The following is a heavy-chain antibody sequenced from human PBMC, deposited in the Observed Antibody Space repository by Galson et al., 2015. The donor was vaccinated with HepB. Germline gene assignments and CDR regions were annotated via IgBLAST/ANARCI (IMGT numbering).Heavy chain of an antibody. CDR3: ARDSPYCSSTSCYHYYYGMDV. D-gene: IGHD2-2*01. J-gene: IGHJ6*02. CDR2: IYYSGST. V-gene: IGHV4-59*01. CDR1: GGSISSYY. Sequence: TLSLTCTVSGGSISSYYWSWLRQPPGKGLEWIGYIYYSGSTNYNPSLKSRVTISVDTSKNQFSLKLSSVTAADTAVYYCARDSPYCSSTSCYHYYYGMDVWGQGTTVTVSS.